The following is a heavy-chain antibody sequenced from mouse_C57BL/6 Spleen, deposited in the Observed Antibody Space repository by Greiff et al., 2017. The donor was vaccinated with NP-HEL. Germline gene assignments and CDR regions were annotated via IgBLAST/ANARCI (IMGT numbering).Heavy chain of an antibody. CDR3: TPCGGYFDY. CDR2: IDPETGGT. V-gene: IGHV1-15*01. J-gene: IGHJ2*01. CDR1: GYTFTDYE. Sequence: VQLVESGAELVRPGASVTLSCKASGYTFTDYEMHWVKQTPVHGLEWIGAIDPETGGTAYNQKFKGTAILTADKSSSTAYMWLRSLTSVDSAVYYCTPCGGYFDYWGQGTTLTVSS.